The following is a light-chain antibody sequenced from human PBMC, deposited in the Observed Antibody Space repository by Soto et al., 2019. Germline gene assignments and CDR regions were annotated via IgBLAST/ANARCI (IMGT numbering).Light chain of an antibody. V-gene: IGKV2-28*01. CDR1: QPLLHSNGFNY. CDR2: LGS. Sequence: DVVMTQSPLSLPVPPGEPASISCRSSQPLLHSNGFNYLDWYLQRPGQSPQLLIFLGSTRASGVPDRFSGSASGTDFTLKISRVEAEDVGVYYCMQALQSPRTFGQGTKLEIK. CDR3: MQALQSPRT. J-gene: IGKJ2*02.